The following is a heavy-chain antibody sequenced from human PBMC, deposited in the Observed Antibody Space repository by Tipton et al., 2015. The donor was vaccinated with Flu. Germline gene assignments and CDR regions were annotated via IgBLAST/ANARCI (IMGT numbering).Heavy chain of an antibody. CDR2: INPGVRT. Sequence: TLSLTCTVSGDSISSYYWSWIRQPAGKGLEWMGHINPGVRTDYNPSLKSRVTMTVDTSKNQFSLKLTSVTAADTARYYCARDEINGVIVAFDIWGQGTMFTVSS. V-gene: IGHV4-4*07. CDR3: ARDEINGVIVAFDI. CDR1: GDSISSYY. D-gene: IGHD3-10*01. J-gene: IGHJ3*02.